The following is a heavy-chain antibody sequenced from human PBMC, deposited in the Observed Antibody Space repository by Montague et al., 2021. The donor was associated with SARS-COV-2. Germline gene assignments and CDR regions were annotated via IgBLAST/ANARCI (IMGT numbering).Heavy chain of an antibody. D-gene: IGHD4-23*01. Sequence: SETLSLTCTVSGGSIDGNHWTWVRQSPGKGLEWIGQIGSTNYNPSLESRISTSVDTSKSQFSLTLASVTAADSAIYYCAVLYGGGGGRGYWGQGTLVTVSS. J-gene: IGHJ4*02. CDR3: AVLYGGGGGRGY. CDR1: GGSIDGNH. V-gene: IGHV4-59*01. CDR2: IGST.